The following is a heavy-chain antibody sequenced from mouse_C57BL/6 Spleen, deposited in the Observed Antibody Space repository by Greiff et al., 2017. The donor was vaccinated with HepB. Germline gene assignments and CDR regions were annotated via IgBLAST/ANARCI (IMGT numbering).Heavy chain of an antibody. J-gene: IGHJ4*01. V-gene: IGHV1-55*01. Sequence: QVHVKQSGAELVKPGASVKMSCKASGYTFTSYWITWVKQRPGQGLEWIGDIYPGSGSTNYNEKFKSKATLTVDTSSSTAYMQLSSLTSEDSAVYYCARGGAAQEYYAMDYWGHRTSVTVSS. CDR3: ARGGAAQEYYAMDY. CDR2: IYPGSGST. CDR1: GYTFTSYW. D-gene: IGHD3-2*02.